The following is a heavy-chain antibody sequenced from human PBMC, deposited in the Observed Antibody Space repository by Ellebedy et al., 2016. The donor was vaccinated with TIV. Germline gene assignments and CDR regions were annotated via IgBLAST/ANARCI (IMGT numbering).Heavy chain of an antibody. CDR1: GFTFSSYA. CDR3: VKYSGSSYFDY. D-gene: IGHD1-26*01. J-gene: IGHJ4*02. Sequence: GGSLRLXXSASGFTFSSYAMHWVRQAPGKGLEYVSAISGNGGSTYYADSVKGRFTISRDNSKNTLYLQMSSLRAEDTAVYYCVKYSGSSYFDYWGQGTLVTVSS. V-gene: IGHV3-64D*06. CDR2: ISGNGGST.